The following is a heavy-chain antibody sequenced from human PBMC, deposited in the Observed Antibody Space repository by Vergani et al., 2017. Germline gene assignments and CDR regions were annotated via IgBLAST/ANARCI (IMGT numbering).Heavy chain of an antibody. CDR3: AKTPAGRTGTQYPPRYYYGMDV. CDR1: GYTFTSYG. V-gene: IGHV1-18*01. Sequence: QVQLVQSGAEVKKPGASVKVSCKASGYTFTSYGISWVRQAPGQGLEWMGWISAYNGNTNYAQKLQGRVTMTTDTSTSTAYMELRSLRSDDTAVYYCAKTPAGRTGTQYPPRYYYGMDVWGQGTTVTGSS. J-gene: IGHJ6*02. D-gene: IGHD1-7*01. CDR2: ISAYNGNT.